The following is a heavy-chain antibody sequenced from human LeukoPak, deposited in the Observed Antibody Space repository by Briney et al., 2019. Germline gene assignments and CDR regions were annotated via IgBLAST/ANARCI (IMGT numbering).Heavy chain of an antibody. CDR1: GGSISSGGYY. V-gene: IGHV4-30-2*01. CDR3: ARVKTIFGVVILYYFDY. J-gene: IGHJ4*02. Sequence: SETLSLTCTVSGGSISSGGYYWSWIRQPPGKGLEWIGYIYHSGSTYYNPSLKSRVTISVDRSKNQFSLKLSSVTAAVTAVYYCARVKTIFGVVILYYFDYWGQGTLVTVSS. CDR2: IYHSGST. D-gene: IGHD3-3*01.